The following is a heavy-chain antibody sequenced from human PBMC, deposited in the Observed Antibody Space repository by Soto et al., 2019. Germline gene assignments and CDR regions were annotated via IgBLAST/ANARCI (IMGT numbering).Heavy chain of an antibody. V-gene: IGHV1-3*01. Sequence: ASVKVSCKASGYTFTSYAMHWVRQAPGQRLEWMGWINAGNSDTKYSQKFQGRVTITSDTSASTAYMELSSLRSEDTAVYYCARDLHGDPYYWGQGTLVTVSS. CDR2: INAGNSDT. D-gene: IGHD4-17*01. CDR1: GYTFTSYA. J-gene: IGHJ4*02. CDR3: ARDLHGDPYY.